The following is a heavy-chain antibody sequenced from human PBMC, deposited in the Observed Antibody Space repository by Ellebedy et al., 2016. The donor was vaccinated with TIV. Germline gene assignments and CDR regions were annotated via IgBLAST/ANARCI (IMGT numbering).Heavy chain of an antibody. J-gene: IGHJ5*02. CDR1: GYSFTSYW. Sequence: GESLKISCKGSGYSFTSYWIGWVRQMPGKGLEWMGIIYPGDSDTRYSPSFQGQVTISADKSISTAYLQWSSLKASDTAMYYCARLRIAAAGTRWFDPWGQGTLVTVSS. V-gene: IGHV5-51*01. CDR2: IYPGDSDT. D-gene: IGHD6-13*01. CDR3: ARLRIAAAGTRWFDP.